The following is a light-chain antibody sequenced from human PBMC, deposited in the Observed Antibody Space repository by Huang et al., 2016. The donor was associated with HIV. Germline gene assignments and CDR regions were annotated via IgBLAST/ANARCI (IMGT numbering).Light chain of an antibody. CDR3: QQYGNSPPYT. V-gene: IGKV3-20*01. CDR2: GTS. Sequence: VLTQSPGTLSLSPGERATLSCRASPTISSNYFAWYQQKPGQAPRLLIYGTSNRATGIPDRFSGSGSGTDCTLTISRLEPEDFAVYYCQQYGNSPPYTFGQGTTLDIK. J-gene: IGKJ2*01. CDR1: PTISSNY.